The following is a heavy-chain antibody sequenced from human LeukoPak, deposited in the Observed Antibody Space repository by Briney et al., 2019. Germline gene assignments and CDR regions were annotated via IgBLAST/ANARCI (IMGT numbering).Heavy chain of an antibody. J-gene: IGHJ4*02. D-gene: IGHD5-18*01. CDR3: ARPLVRGYGYGYQAFDY. CDR1: GGSFSGYY. V-gene: IGHV4-34*01. Sequence: PSETLSLTCAVYGGSFSGYYWSWIRQPPGKGLEWIGEINHSGSTNYNPSLKSRVTISVDTSKNQFSLKLSSVTAADTAVYYCARPLVRGYGYGYQAFDYWGQGTLVTVSS. CDR2: INHSGST.